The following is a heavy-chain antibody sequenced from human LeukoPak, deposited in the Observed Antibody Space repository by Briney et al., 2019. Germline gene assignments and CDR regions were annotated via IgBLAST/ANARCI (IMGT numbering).Heavy chain of an antibody. J-gene: IGHJ4*02. V-gene: IGHV3-30*02. CDR3: ARDGSGTFDY. Sequence: GGSLRLSCAASGFTFSSYGMHWVRQAPGKGLEWVAFIRYDGSNKYYADSVKGRFTISRDNAKNSLYLQMNSLRAEDTAVYYCARDGSGTFDYWGQGTLVTVSS. D-gene: IGHD3-10*01. CDR1: GFTFSSYG. CDR2: IRYDGSNK.